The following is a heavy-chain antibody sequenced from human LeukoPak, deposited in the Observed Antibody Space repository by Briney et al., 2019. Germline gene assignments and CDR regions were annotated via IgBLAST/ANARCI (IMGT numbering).Heavy chain of an antibody. J-gene: IGHJ4*02. Sequence: GGSLRLSCTASGFIFSDYWMSWVRRAPGKGLEWVANIKQDGSETHYVDSVKDRFTISRDNAKSSLYLQMTSLRAEDTAVYYCAKSALQDRSTWCEHYDCWGPGTLVTVSS. CDR2: IKQDGSET. D-gene: IGHD4/OR15-4a*01. CDR3: AKSALQDRSTWCEHYDC. CDR1: GFIFSDYW. V-gene: IGHV3-7*01.